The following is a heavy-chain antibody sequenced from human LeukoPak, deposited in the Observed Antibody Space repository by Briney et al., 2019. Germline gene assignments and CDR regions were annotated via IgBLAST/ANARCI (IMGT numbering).Heavy chain of an antibody. D-gene: IGHD3-10*01. V-gene: IGHV1-18*01. Sequence: ASVKVSCKASGYTFSSYGISWVRQAPGQGLEWMGWISAYNGNTNYAQKLQGRVTMTTDTSTNTAYMELRSLRSDDTAVYYCARGTALLLWFGELLDIDYWGQGTLVTVSS. J-gene: IGHJ4*02. CDR3: ARGTALLLWFGELLDIDY. CDR2: ISAYNGNT. CDR1: GYTFSSYG.